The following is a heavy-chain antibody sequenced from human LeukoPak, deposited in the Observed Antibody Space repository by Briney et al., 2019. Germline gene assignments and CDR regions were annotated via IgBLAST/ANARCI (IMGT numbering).Heavy chain of an antibody. J-gene: IGHJ4*02. CDR3: ARAHCSSTTCFFDY. V-gene: IGHV1-18*01. CDR2: ISGYSGNT. CDR1: GYTFTKYG. Sequence: GASVKVSCKASGYTFTKYGISWVRQAPGQGLEWVVWISGYSGNTEYAQNVQGRVTMTTDTSASTVYMDLRSLRSDDTAVYFCARAHCSSTTCFFDYWGQGTLVTVSS. D-gene: IGHD2-2*01.